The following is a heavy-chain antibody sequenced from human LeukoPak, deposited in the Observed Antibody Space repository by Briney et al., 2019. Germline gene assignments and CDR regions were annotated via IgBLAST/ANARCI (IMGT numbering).Heavy chain of an antibody. CDR1: GFTLSSYV. V-gene: IGHV3-30*03. Sequence: GGSLRLSCAASGFTLSSYVMHWVRQAPGKGLEWVAIISYDGSNKYYADSVKGRFTISRDNSKNTLFLQMNSLRAEDTAVYYCATDRTSVHLWLSDLDYWGQGTLVTVSS. CDR3: ATDRTSVHLWLSDLDY. D-gene: IGHD5-18*01. CDR2: ISYDGSNK. J-gene: IGHJ4*02.